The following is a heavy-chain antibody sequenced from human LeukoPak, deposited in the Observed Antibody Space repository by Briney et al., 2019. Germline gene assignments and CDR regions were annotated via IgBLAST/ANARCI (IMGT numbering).Heavy chain of an antibody. V-gene: IGHV1-58*02. J-gene: IGHJ4*02. D-gene: IGHD1-1*01. Sequence: GASVKVSCKASGYTFTSYDINWVRQATGQGLEWIGWIVVGSGNTNYAQKFQERVTITRDMSTSTAYMELSSLRSEDTAVYYCAADDLLEGYWGQGTLVTVSS. CDR3: AADDLLEGY. CDR2: IVVGSGNT. CDR1: GYTFTSYD.